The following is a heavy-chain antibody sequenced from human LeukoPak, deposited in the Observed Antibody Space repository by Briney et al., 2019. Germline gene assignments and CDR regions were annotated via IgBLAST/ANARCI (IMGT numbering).Heavy chain of an antibody. CDR3: FCSSSSYHDP. Sequence: PGGSLRLSCAASGFTFSSYSMNWVRQAPGKGLEWVSYISGSSSTISYADSVKGRFTISRDNAKNSLYLQMNSLRAEDTAVYYCFCSSSSYHDPWGQGTLVTVSS. J-gene: IGHJ5*02. CDR1: GFTFSSYS. V-gene: IGHV3-48*04. D-gene: IGHD2-2*01. CDR2: ISGSSSTI.